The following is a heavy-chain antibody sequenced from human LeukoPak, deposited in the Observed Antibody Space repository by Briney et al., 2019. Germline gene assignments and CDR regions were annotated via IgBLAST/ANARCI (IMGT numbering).Heavy chain of an antibody. V-gene: IGHV3-21*01. CDR2: ISSSSSYI. CDR3: ARENPRGTVPAAIRPTADAFDI. CDR1: GFTFSSYS. Sequence: GGSLRLSCAASGFTFSSYSMNWVRQAPGKGLEWVSSISSSSSYIYYADSVKGRFTISRDNAKNSLYLQMNSLRAEDTAVYYCARENPRGTVPAAIRPTADAFDIWGQGTMVTVSS. D-gene: IGHD2-2*02. J-gene: IGHJ3*02.